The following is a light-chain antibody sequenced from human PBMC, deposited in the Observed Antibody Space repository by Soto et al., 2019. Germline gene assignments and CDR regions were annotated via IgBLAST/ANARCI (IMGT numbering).Light chain of an antibody. Sequence: QSVLTQPPSVSEAPRQRVTISCSGSSSNIGNNAVNWYQQLPGKAPKLLIYYDDLLPSGVSDRFSGSKSGTSASLAISGLQSEDEADYYCAAWDDSLNGRVFGGETKLTVL. CDR3: AAWDDSLNGRV. CDR2: YDD. CDR1: SSNIGNNA. V-gene: IGLV1-36*01. J-gene: IGLJ2*01.